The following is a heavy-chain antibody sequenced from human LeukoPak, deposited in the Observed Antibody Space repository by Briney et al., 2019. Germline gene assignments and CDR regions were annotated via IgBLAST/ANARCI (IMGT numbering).Heavy chain of an antibody. CDR2: INPNSGGT. Sequence: ASVKVSCKASGYTFTGYYMHWVRQAPGQGLEWMGWINPNSGGTNYAQKFQGRVTMTRDTSISTAYMELSRLRSDDTAVYYCARSVSSWYYYYYYMDVWGKGTTVTVFS. CDR3: ARSVSSWYYYYYYMDV. D-gene: IGHD6-13*01. CDR1: GYTFTGYY. V-gene: IGHV1-2*02. J-gene: IGHJ6*03.